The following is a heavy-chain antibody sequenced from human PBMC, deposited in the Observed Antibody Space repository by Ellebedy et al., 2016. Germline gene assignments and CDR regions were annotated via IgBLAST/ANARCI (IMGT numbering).Heavy chain of an antibody. Sequence: SETLSLTCNVSGGSINSYYWSWIRQPPGKGLDYVGYIYYTGITKYNPSLVGRVIISLDTSKKQLTLKLTSVTAADTAVYFCARTARVPVMWGQGAMVTVSS. CDR2: IYYTGIT. D-gene: IGHD4/OR15-4a*01. CDR3: ARTARVPVM. CDR1: GGSINSYY. V-gene: IGHV4-59*01. J-gene: IGHJ3*01.